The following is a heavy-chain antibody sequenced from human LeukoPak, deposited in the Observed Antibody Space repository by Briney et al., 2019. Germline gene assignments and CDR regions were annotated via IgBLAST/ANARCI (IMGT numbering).Heavy chain of an antibody. CDR2: IYSGGST. CDR1: GFTVSSNY. J-gene: IGHJ6*02. CDR3: ALLGEWELLGLGYYGMDV. Sequence: GGSLRLSCAASGFTVSSNYMSWVRQAPGKGLEWVSVIYSGGSTYYADSVKGRFTISRDNSKNTLYLQMNSLRAEDTAVYYCALLGEWELLGLGYYGMDVWGQGTTVTVSS. D-gene: IGHD1-26*01. V-gene: IGHV3-53*01.